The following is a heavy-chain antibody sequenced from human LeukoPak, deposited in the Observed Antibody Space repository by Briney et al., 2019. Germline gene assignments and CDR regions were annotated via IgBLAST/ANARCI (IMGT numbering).Heavy chain of an antibody. J-gene: IGHJ4*02. D-gene: IGHD4-11*01. CDR2: INEDAKEK. CDR3: AKDRDYSNFVHYFFDY. CDR1: GFTFSRYW. V-gene: IGHV3-7*01. Sequence: PGGSLRLSCGASGFTFSRYWMTWVRQAPGKGLEWVANINEDAKEKNYVDSVKGRFTISRDNTDNSLYLQMNSLRAEDTAVYYCAKDRDYSNFVHYFFDYWGQGTLVTVSS.